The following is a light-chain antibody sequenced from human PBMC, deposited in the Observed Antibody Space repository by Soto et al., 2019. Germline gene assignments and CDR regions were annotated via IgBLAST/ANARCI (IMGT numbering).Light chain of an antibody. CDR2: GAS. V-gene: IGKV3-15*01. J-gene: IGKJ5*01. Sequence: EIVMTQSPTTLSVSPGERATLSCRASQSVSTNLAWYQQKPGQVPSLLIYGASTRASGIPARFSGSGSGTEFTLTCGSLQSEDFAVYFCQQYSSSPSFGQGTRLEI. CDR1: QSVSTN. CDR3: QQYSSSPS.